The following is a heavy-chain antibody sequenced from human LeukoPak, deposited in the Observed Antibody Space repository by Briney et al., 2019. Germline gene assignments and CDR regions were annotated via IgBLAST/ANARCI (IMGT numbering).Heavy chain of an antibody. J-gene: IGHJ4*02. V-gene: IGHV4-39*01. CDR1: GGSISSSSAY. CDR3: VSPRGFSYGYFDY. D-gene: IGHD5-18*01. Sequence: SATLSLTCTVSGGSISSSSAYWGWLRQPPGKGREWIGSIYYSKNTYYNPSLKSRVTISADTSKNQFSLTLGSVSATDTAVYYCVSPRGFSYGYFDYWGQGTLVTVSS. CDR2: IYYSKNT.